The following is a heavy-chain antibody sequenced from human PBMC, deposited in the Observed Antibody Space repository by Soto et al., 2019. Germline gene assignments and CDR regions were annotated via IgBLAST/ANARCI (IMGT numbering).Heavy chain of an antibody. Sequence: QVQLVQSGAEVKKPGSSVKVSCKASGGTFSSYAISWVRQAPGQGLEWLGGIIPIFGTANYAQKFQGRVTITADESTSTAYMELSSLISEDTAVYYCARVPHYYDSSGYYWGYFDYWGQGTLVTVSS. V-gene: IGHV1-69*01. D-gene: IGHD3-22*01. CDR1: GGTFSSYA. CDR3: ARVPHYYDSSGYYWGYFDY. J-gene: IGHJ4*02. CDR2: IIPIFGTA.